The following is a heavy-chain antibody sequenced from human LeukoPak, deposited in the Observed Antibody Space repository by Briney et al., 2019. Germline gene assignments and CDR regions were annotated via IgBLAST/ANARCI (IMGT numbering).Heavy chain of an antibody. CDR1: GYTFTGYY. Sequence: ASVKLSCKASGYTFTGYYMHWVRQAPGQGLEWMGWINPNSGGTNYAQKFQGRVTMTRDTSISTAYMELSRLRSDATAVYYCARVERFGATVDYWGQGTLVTVSS. V-gene: IGHV1-2*02. D-gene: IGHD1-26*01. CDR2: INPNSGGT. CDR3: ARVERFGATVDY. J-gene: IGHJ4*02.